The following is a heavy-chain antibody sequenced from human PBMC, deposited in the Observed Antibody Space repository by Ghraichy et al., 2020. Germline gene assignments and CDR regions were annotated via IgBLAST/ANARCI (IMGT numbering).Heavy chain of an antibody. CDR3: ARDKGSTSFFFYHGLDV. CDR2: IKGDGREK. J-gene: IGHJ6*02. V-gene: IGHV3-7*01. D-gene: IGHD6-13*01. Sequence: GSLRLSCAASGFNFGDYYMSWVRQAPGKGLEWVANIKGDGREKYYVDSVEGRFTISRDNTKNSLYLQMNSLRPDDAAVYYCARDKGSTSFFFYHGLDVWGQGTTVAVSS. CDR1: GFNFGDYY.